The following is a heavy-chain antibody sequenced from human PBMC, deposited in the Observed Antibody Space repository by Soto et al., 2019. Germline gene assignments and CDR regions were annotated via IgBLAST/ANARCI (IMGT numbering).Heavy chain of an antibody. Sequence: SETLSLTCAVSGDSIIRAGYSWSWIRQSPGKRLEWIGYTYDRGSTYYNPSFRGRVSISVDRSKNQMSLKLESVTAADTAVYYCARETMRWGGSFDYLGRGTRGTVAS. CDR3: ARETMRWGGSFDY. D-gene: IGHD3-16*01. CDR1: GDSIIRAGYS. J-gene: IGHJ4*03. V-gene: IGHV4-30-2*06. CDR2: TYDRGST.